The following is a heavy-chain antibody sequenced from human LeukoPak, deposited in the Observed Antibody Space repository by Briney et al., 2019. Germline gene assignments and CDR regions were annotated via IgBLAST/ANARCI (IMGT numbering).Heavy chain of an antibody. V-gene: IGHV4-39*01. D-gene: IGHD3-3*01. Sequence: SETLSLTCTVSGGSISSSSYYWGWVRQPPGKGLEWIGSIYYSGSTYYNPSLKSRVTISVDTSKNQFSLRLSSVTAADTAVYYCARSSAFWSGYYGFDYWGQGTLVTVSS. CDR2: IYYSGST. J-gene: IGHJ4*02. CDR1: GGSISSSSYY. CDR3: ARSSAFWSGYYGFDY.